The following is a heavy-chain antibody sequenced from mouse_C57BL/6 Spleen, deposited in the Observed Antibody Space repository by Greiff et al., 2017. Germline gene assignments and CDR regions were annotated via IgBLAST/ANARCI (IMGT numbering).Heavy chain of an antibody. CDR3: ARLGPNYYGSSFDY. J-gene: IGHJ2*01. Sequence: QVHVKQSGAELVKPGASVKLSCKASGYTFTSYWMHWVKQRPGQGLEWIGMIHPNSGSTNYNEKFKSKATLTVDKSSSTAYMQLSSLTSEDSAVYYCARLGPNYYGSSFDYWGQGTTLTVSS. CDR1: GYTFTSYW. D-gene: IGHD1-1*01. V-gene: IGHV1-64*01. CDR2: IHPNSGST.